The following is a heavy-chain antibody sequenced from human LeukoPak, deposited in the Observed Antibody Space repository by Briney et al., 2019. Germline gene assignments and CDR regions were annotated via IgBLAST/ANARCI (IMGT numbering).Heavy chain of an antibody. CDR3: AKDMDSGSYPSYFDY. CDR2: IRYDGSNK. V-gene: IGHV3-30*02. D-gene: IGHD3-10*01. Sequence: GGSLRLSCAASGFTFSSYGMHWVRQAPGKGLDWVAFIRYDGSNKYYADSVKGRFTISRDNSKNTLYLQMNSLRAEDTAVYYCAKDMDSGSYPSYFDYWGQGTLVTVSS. J-gene: IGHJ4*02. CDR1: GFTFSSYG.